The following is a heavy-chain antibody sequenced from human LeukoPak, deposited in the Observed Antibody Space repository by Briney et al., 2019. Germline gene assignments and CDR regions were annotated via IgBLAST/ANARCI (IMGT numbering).Heavy chain of an antibody. D-gene: IGHD1-26*01. Sequence: ASVKVSCKASGGTFSRYAISWVRQAPGQGLEWMGMIYPRDGSTSYAQKFQGRVTVTRDTSTSTVHMELSGLRSEDTAVYYCARDGELEWELLDYWGQGTLVTVSS. V-gene: IGHV1-46*01. CDR3: ARDGELEWELLDY. CDR1: GGTFSRYA. CDR2: IYPRDGST. J-gene: IGHJ4*02.